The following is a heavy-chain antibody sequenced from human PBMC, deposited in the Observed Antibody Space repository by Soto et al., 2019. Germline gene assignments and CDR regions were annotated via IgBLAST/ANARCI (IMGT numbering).Heavy chain of an antibody. CDR1: GFSLNTNGMG. CDR3: AGWNYESGLDV. Sequence: QITLKESGPTLVRPTQTLTLTCSFSGFSLNTNGMGVCWIRQPPGKALEWLAFIYWDEDKRYSPSLKTRLTVTTDTSQNEVVLTLTNLDPLDTATYYCAGWNYESGLDVWGQGTTVTVSS. CDR2: IYWDEDK. J-gene: IGHJ6*02. D-gene: IGHD1-7*01. V-gene: IGHV2-5*02.